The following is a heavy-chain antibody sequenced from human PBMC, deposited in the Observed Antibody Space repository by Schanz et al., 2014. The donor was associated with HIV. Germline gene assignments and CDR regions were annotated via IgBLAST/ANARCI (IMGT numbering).Heavy chain of an antibody. Sequence: QVQLVESGGCVVQPWRSLRLSCAASGFSFRTHGMHWVRQTPSKGLEWVAVISYDEKNIFYSDSVKGRFTISRDISKNTLYLQMTSLRAEDTAVYYCAKEEQQLGGVGGYHFDYWGQGTLVTVSS. V-gene: IGHV3-30*18. J-gene: IGHJ4*02. CDR3: AKEEQQLGGVGGYHFDY. CDR1: GFSFRTHG. CDR2: ISYDEKNI. D-gene: IGHD6-13*01.